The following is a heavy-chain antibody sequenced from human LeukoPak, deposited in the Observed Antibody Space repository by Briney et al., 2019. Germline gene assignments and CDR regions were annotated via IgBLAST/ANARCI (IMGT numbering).Heavy chain of an antibody. CDR2: INPNSGGT. CDR1: GYTFTGYY. J-gene: IGHJ4*02. Sequence: ASVKVSCKASGYTFTGYYMHWVRQAPGQGLEWMGWINPNSGGTNYAQKFQGRVTMTRDTSISTAYMELSRLRSDDTAVYYCARVRTVVVPAADNFDYWGRGTLVTVSS. CDR3: ARVRTVVVPAADNFDY. D-gene: IGHD2-2*01. V-gene: IGHV1-2*02.